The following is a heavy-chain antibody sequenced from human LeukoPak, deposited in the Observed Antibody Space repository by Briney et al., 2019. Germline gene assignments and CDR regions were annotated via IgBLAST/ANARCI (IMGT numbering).Heavy chain of an antibody. Sequence: SETLSLTCSVSGDSVTSTYWSWIRQPPGKGLEWIAYGHRSESSNYNPSFRSRVTIPVDTSRNQFSLRLTSVTAADTAVYYCARESAGSLHDSTAAFHYWGQGTLVTVSS. CDR1: GDSVTSTY. V-gene: IGHV4-59*02. CDR3: ARESAGSLHDSTAAFHY. J-gene: IGHJ4*02. D-gene: IGHD2-8*02. CDR2: GHRSESS.